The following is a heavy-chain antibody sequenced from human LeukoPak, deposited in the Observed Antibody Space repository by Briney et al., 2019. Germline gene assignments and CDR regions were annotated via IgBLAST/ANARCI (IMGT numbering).Heavy chain of an antibody. D-gene: IGHD3-22*01. J-gene: IGHJ4*02. CDR1: GGTFSSYA. V-gene: IGHV1-69*04. CDR2: IIPILGIA. CDR3: ASWGYYYDSSGYVPQYYFDY. Sequence: SVKVSCKASGGTFSSYAISWVRQAPGQGLEWMGRIIPILGIANYAQKFQGRVTITADKSTSTAYMELSSLRSEDTAVYYCASWGYYYDSSGYVPQYYFDYWGQGTLVTVSS.